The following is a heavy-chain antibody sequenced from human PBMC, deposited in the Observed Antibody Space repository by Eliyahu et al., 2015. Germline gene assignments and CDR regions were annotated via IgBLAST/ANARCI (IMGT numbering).Heavy chain of an antibody. CDR3: ARGDGRYSGSSAEPFDI. CDR2: THYSGNT. CDR1: GGXFSXXY. Sequence: QVQLQESGPGLVKPSETLSLTCTVXGGXFSXXYWTWIRQPPGKGLEWIGYTHYSGNTKYNSSLKSRLTISLDTSKNQFSLKLSSVTAADTAVYYCARGDGRYSGSSAEPFDIWGQGTMVTVSS. J-gene: IGHJ3*02. V-gene: IGHV4-59*01. D-gene: IGHD1-26*01.